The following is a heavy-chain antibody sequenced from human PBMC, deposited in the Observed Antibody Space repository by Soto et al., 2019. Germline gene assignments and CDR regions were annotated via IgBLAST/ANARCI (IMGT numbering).Heavy chain of an antibody. CDR2: INPSGGST. CDR1: GYTFTSYY. Sequence: ASVKVSCKASGYTFTSYYMHWVRQAPGQGLEWMGIINPSGGSTSYAQKFQGRVTMTRDTSTSTVYMELSSLRSEDTAVYYCARDGIRRITMVRGVIITRPNITNNWFDPWGQGTLVTVSS. V-gene: IGHV1-46*01. CDR3: ARDGIRRITMVRGVIITRPNITNNWFDP. J-gene: IGHJ5*02. D-gene: IGHD3-10*01.